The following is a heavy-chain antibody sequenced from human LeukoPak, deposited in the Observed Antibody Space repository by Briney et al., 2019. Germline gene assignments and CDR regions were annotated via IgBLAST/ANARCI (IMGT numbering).Heavy chain of an antibody. D-gene: IGHD3-9*01. J-gene: IGHJ3*02. Sequence: SETLSLTCTVSGGSISSFYWSWIRQPPGKGLEWIGHIYNSGSTNYNASLKSRVTISVDTSKNQFSLKLSSVTAADTAVYYCARTNYDILTGSPNDGFDIWGQGTMVTVSS. CDR1: GGSISSFY. V-gene: IGHV4-59*01. CDR3: ARTNYDILTGSPNDGFDI. CDR2: IYNSGST.